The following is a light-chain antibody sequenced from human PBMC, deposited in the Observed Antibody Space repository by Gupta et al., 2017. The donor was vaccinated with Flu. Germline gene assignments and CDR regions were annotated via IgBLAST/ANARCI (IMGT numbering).Light chain of an antibody. Sequence: EIVLTQSPGTLSLSPGERATLSCRASQSVSSYLAWYQQKPGQAPRLLIYGASSRATGIPDRFSGSGSGTDFTLTISRREPEDFAVYYCQQYGSSPLLTFGGGTKVEIK. CDR3: QQYGSSPLLT. CDR2: GAS. CDR1: QSVSSY. J-gene: IGKJ4*01. V-gene: IGKV3-20*01.